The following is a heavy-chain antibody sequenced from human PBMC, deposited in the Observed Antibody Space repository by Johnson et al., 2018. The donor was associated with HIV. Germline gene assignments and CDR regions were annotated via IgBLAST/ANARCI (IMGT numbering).Heavy chain of an antibody. D-gene: IGHD2-21*01. CDR1: GFTFNSHG. CDR2: ISYDESNN. J-gene: IGHJ3*02. Sequence: QVQLVESGGAVVQPGRSLRLSCAASGFTFNSHGMHWVRQAPGKGLEWVAFISYDESNNYYADSVKGRFTIYRDNSKNTLYLQMNSLRAEDTAVYYCAKERMGLAYCGGDCWEDAFDIWGQGTMVTVSS. V-gene: IGHV3-30*18. CDR3: AKERMGLAYCGGDCWEDAFDI.